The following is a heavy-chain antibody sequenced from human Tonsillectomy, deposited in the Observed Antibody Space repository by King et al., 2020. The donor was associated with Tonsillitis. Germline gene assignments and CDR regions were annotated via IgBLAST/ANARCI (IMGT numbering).Heavy chain of an antibody. D-gene: IGHD3-9*01. CDR2: IYTSGST. CDR3: AGGGDILTGGSLFDP. Sequence: VQLQESGPGLVKPSQTLSLTCSVSGGSITSGSYYWSWIRQPAGKGLEWIGRIYTSGSTTYNPSLESRVTMSVDTAKNQFSLKLTSVTAAATAVYYCAGGGDILTGGSLFDPWGQGTLVTVSS. J-gene: IGHJ5*02. CDR1: GGSITSGSYY. V-gene: IGHV4-61*02.